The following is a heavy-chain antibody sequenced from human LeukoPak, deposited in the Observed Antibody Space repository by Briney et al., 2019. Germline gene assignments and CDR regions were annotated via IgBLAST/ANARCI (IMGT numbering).Heavy chain of an antibody. D-gene: IGHD1-26*01. CDR3: AKWASDLEAFDV. J-gene: IGHJ3*01. Sequence: PSETLSLTCTVSGASISSYYWNWIRHSPGKGLEWIGYIYYTGSTKRNPSLMSRLTMSVDTSKNHFTLNLNSVTAADTAVYYCAKWASDLEAFDVWGQGTLVTVSA. V-gene: IGHV4-59*01. CDR1: GASISSYY. CDR2: IYYTGST.